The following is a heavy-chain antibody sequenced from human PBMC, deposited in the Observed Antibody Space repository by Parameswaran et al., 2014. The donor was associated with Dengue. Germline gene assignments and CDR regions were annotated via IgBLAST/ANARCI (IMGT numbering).Heavy chain of an antibody. J-gene: IGHJ5*02. V-gene: IGHV4-34*01. Sequence: WIRQPPGKGLEWIGEINHSGSTNYNPSLKSRVTISVDTSKNQFSLKLSSVTAADTAVYYCARGLVLNWFDPWGQGTLVTVSS. D-gene: IGHD2/OR15-2a*01. CDR3: ARGLVLNWFDP. CDR2: INHSGST.